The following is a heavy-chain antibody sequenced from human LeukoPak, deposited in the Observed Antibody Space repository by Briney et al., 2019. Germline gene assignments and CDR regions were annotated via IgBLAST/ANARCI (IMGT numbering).Heavy chain of an antibody. D-gene: IGHD5-18*01. CDR3: VKPPDSGYSYGGPLDY. Sequence: GGSLRLSCAASGFTFSTYGMHWVRQAPGKGLEWVAFIRYDGTNKYYADSVKGRFTISRDNSKNTLYLQMNGLRVEDTAVYYCVKPPDSGYSYGGPLDYCGQGTLVTVSS. CDR1: GFTFSTYG. CDR2: IRYDGTNK. V-gene: IGHV3-30*02. J-gene: IGHJ4*02.